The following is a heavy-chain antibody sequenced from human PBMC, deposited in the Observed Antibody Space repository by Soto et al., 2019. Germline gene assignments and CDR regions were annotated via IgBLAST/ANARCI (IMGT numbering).Heavy chain of an antibody. D-gene: IGHD2-15*01. CDR3: ARERGRYCSGESCYPFGP. CDR2: INDSGST. CDR1: GGAFRGYY. V-gene: IGHV4-34*01. Sequence: QVQLQQGGAGLLKPSETLSLTCAVYGGAFRGYYWSWIRQPPGKGLEWLWEINDSGSTNYNPSLKSRVTISLDTSKKEISLRRSSVTAAGTAVYYGARERGRYCSGESCYPFGPWGQGALVTVSS. J-gene: IGHJ5*02.